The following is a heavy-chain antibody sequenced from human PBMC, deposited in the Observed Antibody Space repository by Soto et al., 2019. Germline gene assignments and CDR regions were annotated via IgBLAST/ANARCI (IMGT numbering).Heavy chain of an antibody. V-gene: IGHV1-69*01. Sequence: QVQLVQSGAEVKKPGSSVKVSCKASGGTFSSYAISWVRQAPGQRLEWMGGIIPIFGTANYAQKFQGRVTITADESTSTAYMELSRLRSEDTAVYYCTRKSGRGGAFDIWGQGTMVTVSS. J-gene: IGHJ3*02. CDR2: IIPIFGTA. CDR1: GGTFSSYA. CDR3: TRKSGRGGAFDI. D-gene: IGHD1-26*01.